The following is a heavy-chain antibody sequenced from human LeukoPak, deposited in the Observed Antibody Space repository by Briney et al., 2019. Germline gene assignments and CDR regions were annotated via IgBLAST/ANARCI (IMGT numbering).Heavy chain of an antibody. V-gene: IGHV4-59*01. J-gene: IGHJ4*02. D-gene: IGHD6-19*01. Sequence: SETLSLTCTVSGGSISSYYWSWIRQPPGKGLEWIGYIYYSGSTNYNPSLKSRVTISVDTSKNQFSLKLSSVTAADTAVYYCARESVAGNFDYWGQGTLVTVSS. CDR1: GGSISSYY. CDR3: ARESVAGNFDY. CDR2: IYYSGST.